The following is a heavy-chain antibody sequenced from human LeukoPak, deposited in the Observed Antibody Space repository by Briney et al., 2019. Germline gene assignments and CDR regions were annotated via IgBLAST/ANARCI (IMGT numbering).Heavy chain of an antibody. CDR3: ARDLPYNWNYEPARADY. D-gene: IGHD1-7*01. Sequence: PGGSLRLSCAASGFTFSSYSMNWVRQAPGKGLEWVSYISTSSSTIYYADSVKGRFTISRDNAKNSLYLQMNSLRAEDTAVYYCARDLPYNWNYEPARADYWGQGTLVTVSS. CDR2: ISTSSSTI. J-gene: IGHJ4*02. CDR1: GFTFSSYS. V-gene: IGHV3-48*01.